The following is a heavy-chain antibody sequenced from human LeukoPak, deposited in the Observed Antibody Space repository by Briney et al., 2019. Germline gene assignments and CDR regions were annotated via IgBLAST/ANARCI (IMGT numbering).Heavy chain of an antibody. CDR1: GFTFSSYA. CDR2: ISTSGDNT. CDR3: ARKVYHRFDY. J-gene: IGHJ4*02. D-gene: IGHD2-2*01. Sequence: GGSLRLSCAASGFTFSSYAMTWVRQAPGKGLEWVSAISTSGDNTYYADSVRGRFTISRDNSKNTLYLQMNSLRADDTAVYYCARKVYHRFDYWGQGIPVTVSS. V-gene: IGHV3-23*01.